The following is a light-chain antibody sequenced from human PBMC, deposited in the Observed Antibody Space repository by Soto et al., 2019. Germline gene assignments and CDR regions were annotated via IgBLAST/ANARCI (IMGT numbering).Light chain of an antibody. Sequence: DIQMTQSPSSLSASVGDRVTITCRASQTISTYLNWYQQRPGKAPKLLIYAASTLLSGVPLRFTGGGSGTDFTLTSDILQPEDFATYYFQQSYSSPWTFGQGTKVEMK. V-gene: IGKV1-39*01. J-gene: IGKJ1*01. CDR2: AAS. CDR3: QQSYSSPWT. CDR1: QTISTY.